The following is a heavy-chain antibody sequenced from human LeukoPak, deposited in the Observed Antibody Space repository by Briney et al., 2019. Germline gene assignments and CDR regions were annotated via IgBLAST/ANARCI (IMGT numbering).Heavy chain of an antibody. D-gene: IGHD2-2*01. Sequence: GGSLRLYCAASGFTFSSFWMIWVRQAPGKGLEWVANIKGDGSEEYYVDSVKGRFTISRDNAKNSLYLQMNSLRAEDTAMDYCARDGLSCASDYWGQGILVTVSS. CDR1: GFTFSSFW. CDR2: IKGDGSEE. CDR3: ARDGLSCASDY. J-gene: IGHJ4*02. V-gene: IGHV3-7*01.